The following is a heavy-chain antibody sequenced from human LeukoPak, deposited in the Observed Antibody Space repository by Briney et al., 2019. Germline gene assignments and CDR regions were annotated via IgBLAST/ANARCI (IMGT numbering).Heavy chain of an antibody. J-gene: IGHJ5*02. Sequence: SETLSLTCAVYGGSFSSYYWSWIRQPPGKGLEWIGYIYYSGSTNYNPSLKSRVTISVDTSKNQFSLKLSSVTAADTAVYYCARDLGDSSSWSSNWFDPWGQGTLVTVSS. D-gene: IGHD6-13*01. V-gene: IGHV4-59*01. CDR2: IYYSGST. CDR3: ARDLGDSSSWSSNWFDP. CDR1: GGSFSSYY.